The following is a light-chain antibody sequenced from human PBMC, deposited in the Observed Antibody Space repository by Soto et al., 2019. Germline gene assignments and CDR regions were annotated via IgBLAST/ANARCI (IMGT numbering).Light chain of an antibody. V-gene: IGKV1-5*01. CDR1: QNINAW. CDR3: QQYHRYST. J-gene: IGKJ1*01. Sequence: DIQMTRAPSTLSASVGDRVTITCRASQNINAWLAWYQQKPGKAPKLLIYDVSTLHSGVPSRFSGSASGTEFTLTISNLESDDFATYYCQQYHRYSTFGQGTRVDIK. CDR2: DVS.